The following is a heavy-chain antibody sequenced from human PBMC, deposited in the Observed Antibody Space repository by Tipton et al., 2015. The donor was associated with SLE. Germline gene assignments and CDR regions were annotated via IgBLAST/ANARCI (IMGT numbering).Heavy chain of an antibody. D-gene: IGHD2-21*01. J-gene: IGHJ3*02. CDR2: INPNSGGT. V-gene: IGHV1-2*02. Sequence: QSGPEVKKPGASVKVSCKASGYTFTGYYMHWVRQAPGQGLEWMGWINPNSGGTNYAQKFQGRVTMTRDTSISTAYMELSRLRSDDTAVYYCARDIGGRGGDCYAFDIWGQGTMVTVSS. CDR1: GYTFTGYY. CDR3: ARDIGGRGGDCYAFDI.